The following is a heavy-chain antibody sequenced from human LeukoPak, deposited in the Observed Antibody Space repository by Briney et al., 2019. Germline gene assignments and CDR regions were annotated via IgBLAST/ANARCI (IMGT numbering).Heavy chain of an antibody. CDR3: ARGSRFGVVGRDAFDI. J-gene: IGHJ3*02. V-gene: IGHV3-7*01. Sequence: GGPVTLSCGVSGFTYSSYWMLWVRPAPGKGVAWVANIKQDGREKYYVDSVKGRFTISRDNDKNSLYLQMNSLRAEDTAVYYCARGSRFGVVGRDAFDIWGQGTVVTVSS. CDR1: GFTYSSYW. CDR2: IKQDGREK. D-gene: IGHD3-3*01.